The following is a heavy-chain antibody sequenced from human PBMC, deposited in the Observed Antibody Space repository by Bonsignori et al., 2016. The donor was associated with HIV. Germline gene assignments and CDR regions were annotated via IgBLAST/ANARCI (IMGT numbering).Heavy chain of an antibody. CDR3: ARATRAFGAPYFES. D-gene: IGHD3-16*01. CDR2: MNPNSGNT. J-gene: IGHJ4*02. CDR1: GYTFTRHD. V-gene: IGHV1-8*03. Sequence: QVHLVQSGAEVKKPGASVKVSCKTSGYTFTRHDINWVRQAPGQGLEWMGWMNPNSGNTGYAQKFHGRVTITRNTSISTAYMELKNLRSEDTAVYYCARATRAFGAPYFESWGQGTLV.